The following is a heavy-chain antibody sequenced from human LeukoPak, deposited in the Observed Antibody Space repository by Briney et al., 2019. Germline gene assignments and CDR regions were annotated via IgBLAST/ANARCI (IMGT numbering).Heavy chain of an antibody. CDR3: ARDAYCGGDCYSTGY. D-gene: IGHD2-21*02. J-gene: IGHJ4*02. CDR1: GGTFSSYA. V-gene: IGHV1-69*13. CDR2: IIPIFGIA. Sequence: GASVKVSCKASGGTFSSYAISWVRQAPGQGLEWMGGIIPIFGIANYAQKFQGRVTITADESTSTAYMELSSLRSEGTAVYYCARDAYCGGDCYSTGYWGQGTLVTVSS.